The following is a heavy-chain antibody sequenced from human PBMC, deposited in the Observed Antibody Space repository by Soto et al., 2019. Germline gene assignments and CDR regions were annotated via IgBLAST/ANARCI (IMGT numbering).Heavy chain of an antibody. CDR3: ARETRGYCSGGSCYPYYYYYGMDV. V-gene: IGHV3-74*01. D-gene: IGHD2-15*01. Sequence: EVQLVESGGGLVQPGGSLRLSCAASGFTFSSNCMHCVRQAPGKGLVWVSRINTDGRSTNYADSVKGRFTISRDNAKNTLYLQMNSLRAEDTAVYYCARETRGYCSGGSCYPYYYYYGMDVWGQGTTVTVSS. CDR2: INTDGRST. J-gene: IGHJ6*02. CDR1: GFTFSSNC.